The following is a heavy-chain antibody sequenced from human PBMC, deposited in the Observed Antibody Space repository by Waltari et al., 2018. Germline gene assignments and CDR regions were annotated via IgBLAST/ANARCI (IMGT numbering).Heavy chain of an antibody. V-gene: IGHV4-31*03. CDR2: IYYSGST. CDR1: GGSISSGGYY. CDR3: ARTRAAAGPHKAIDY. Sequence: QVQLQESGPGLVKPSQTLSLTCTVSGGSISSGGYYWSWIRQHPGKGLEWLVYIYYSGSTYYNPSLKSRVTISVDTSKNQFSLKLSSVTAADTAVYYCARTRAAAGPHKAIDYWGQGTLVTVSS. J-gene: IGHJ4*02. D-gene: IGHD6-13*01.